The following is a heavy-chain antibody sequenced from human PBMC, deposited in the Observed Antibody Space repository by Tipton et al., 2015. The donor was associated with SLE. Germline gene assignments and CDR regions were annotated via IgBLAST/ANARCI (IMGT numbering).Heavy chain of an antibody. J-gene: IGHJ4*02. CDR1: GGSISSHY. D-gene: IGHD6-6*01. CDR3: ARGRGARQLGDY. Sequence: TLSLTCTVSGGSISSHYWSWIRQPPGKGLEWIGEINHSGSTNYNPSLKSRVTISVDTSKNQFSLKLSSVTAADTAVYYCARGRGARQLGDYWGQGTLVTVSS. V-gene: IGHV4-34*01. CDR2: INHSGST.